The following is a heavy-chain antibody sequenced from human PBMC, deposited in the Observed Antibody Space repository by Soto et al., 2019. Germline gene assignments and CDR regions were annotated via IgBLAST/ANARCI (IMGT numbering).Heavy chain of an antibody. CDR3: ARDEYGDYVFTY. V-gene: IGHV3-64*01. CDR1: GFTFSATT. CDR2: VSPDGVNT. D-gene: IGHD4-17*01. J-gene: IGHJ4*01. Sequence: GGSLRLSCAGSGFTFSATTLHWVRQAPGKGLEYVSAVSPDGVNTYYASSVKGRFIISRDNSKNTLYLQMGSLRAEDMAVYYCARDEYGDYVFTYWGRGTLVTVSS.